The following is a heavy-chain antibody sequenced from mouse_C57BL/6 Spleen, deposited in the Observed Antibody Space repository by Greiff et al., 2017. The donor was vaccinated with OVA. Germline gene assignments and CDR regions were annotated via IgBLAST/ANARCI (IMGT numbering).Heavy chain of an antibody. Sequence: GGGLVQPGGSMKLSCAASGFTFSDAWMDWVRQSPEKGLEWVAEIRNKANNHATYYAESVKGRFTISRDDSKSSVYLQMNSLRAEDTGIYYCRFTTVVATRYFDVWGTGTTVTVSS. CDR1: GFTFSDAW. CDR3: RFTTVVATRYFDV. CDR2: IRNKANNHAT. D-gene: IGHD1-1*01. J-gene: IGHJ1*03. V-gene: IGHV6-6*01.